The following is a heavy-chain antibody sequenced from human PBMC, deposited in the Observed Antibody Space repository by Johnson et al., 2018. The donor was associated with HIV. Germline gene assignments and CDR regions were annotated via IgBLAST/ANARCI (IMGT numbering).Heavy chain of an antibody. CDR3: ARESGHFGVSAFDM. CDR2: INWNSGSM. Sequence: EVQLVESGGGLVQPGRSLTLSCAASGFTFHDYAMHWVRQAPGKGLEWVSGINWNSGSMDYADPVKGRFTISRDNSKNTLYLQMNSLRAEDTAVYYCARESGHFGVSAFDMWGQGTMVTVSS. J-gene: IGHJ3*02. CDR1: GFTFHDYA. V-gene: IGHV3-9*01. D-gene: IGHD3-10*01.